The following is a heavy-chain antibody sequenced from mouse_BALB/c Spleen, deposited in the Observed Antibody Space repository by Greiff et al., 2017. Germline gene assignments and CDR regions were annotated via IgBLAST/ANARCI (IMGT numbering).Heavy chain of an antibody. Sequence: VKLVESGPELVRPGVSVKISCKGSSYTFTDYAMHWVKQSHAKSLEWIGVISTYYGNTNYNQKFKGKATMTVDKSSSTAYMELARLTSEDSAVYYCARSPYPSLGNFYAMDYWGQGTSVTVSS. CDR1: SYTFTDYA. D-gene: IGHD2-1*01. J-gene: IGHJ4*01. CDR2: ISTYYGNT. CDR3: ARSPYPSLGNFYAMDY. V-gene: IGHV1-67*01.